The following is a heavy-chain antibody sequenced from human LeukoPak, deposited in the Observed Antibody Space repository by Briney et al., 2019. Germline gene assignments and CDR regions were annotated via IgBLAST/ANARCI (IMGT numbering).Heavy chain of an antibody. CDR2: IIPIFGTA. V-gene: IGHV1-69*05. CDR3: ARTMITKMNTVTTSYYYYYYMDV. Sequence: GASVKVSCKASGGTFSSYAISWVRQAPGQGLEWMGGIIPIFGTANYAQKFQGRVTITTDESTSTAYMELSSLRSEDTAVYYCARTMITKMNTVTTSYYYYYYMDVWGKGTTVTVSS. J-gene: IGHJ6*03. D-gene: IGHD4-11*01. CDR1: GGTFSSYA.